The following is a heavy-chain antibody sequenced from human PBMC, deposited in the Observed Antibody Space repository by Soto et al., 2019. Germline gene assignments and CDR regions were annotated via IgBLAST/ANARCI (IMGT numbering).Heavy chain of an antibody. CDR2: IWYDGSNK. D-gene: IGHD6-19*01. J-gene: IGHJ4*02. Sequence: QVQLVESGGGVVQPGRSLRLSCAASGFTFSSYGMHWVRQAPGKGLEWVAVIWYDGSNKYYADSVKGRFTISRDNSKNTLYLQMNSLRAEDTAVYYCARDPAGAYSSGWEYYFDYWGQGTLVTVSS. V-gene: IGHV3-33*01. CDR1: GFTFSSYG. CDR3: ARDPAGAYSSGWEYYFDY.